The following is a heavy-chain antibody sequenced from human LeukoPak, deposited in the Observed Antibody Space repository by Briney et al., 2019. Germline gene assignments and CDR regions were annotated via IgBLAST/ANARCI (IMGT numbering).Heavy chain of an antibody. V-gene: IGHV4-34*01. Sequence: SETLSLTCAVYGGSFSGYYWSWIRQPPGKGLEWIGEINHSGSTNYNPSLKSRVTISVDTSKNQFSLKLSSVTAADTAVYYCARGVWAVAKMYNWFDPWGQGTLVTVSS. D-gene: IGHD6-19*01. CDR2: INHSGST. CDR3: ARGVWAVAKMYNWFDP. J-gene: IGHJ5*02. CDR1: GGSFSGYY.